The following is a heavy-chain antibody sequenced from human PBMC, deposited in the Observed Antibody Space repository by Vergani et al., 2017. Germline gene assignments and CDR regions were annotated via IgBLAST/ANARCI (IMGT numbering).Heavy chain of an antibody. CDR3: ARDRIGGSYLWDYWYFDL. J-gene: IGHJ2*01. Sequence: EVQLVESGGGLVQPGGSLRLSCAASGFTFSSYEMNWVRQAPGKGLEWVSAISGSGGSTYYADSVKGRFTISRDNSKNTLYLQMNSLRAEDTAVYYCARDRIGGSYLWDYWYFDLWGRGTLVTVSS. V-gene: IGHV3-23*04. CDR2: ISGSGGST. CDR1: GFTFSSYE. D-gene: IGHD1-26*01.